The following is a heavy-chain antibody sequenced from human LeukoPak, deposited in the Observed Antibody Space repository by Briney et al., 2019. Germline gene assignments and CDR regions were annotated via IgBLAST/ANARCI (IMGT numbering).Heavy chain of an antibody. CDR3: ARDLGSSGWLYYFDY. V-gene: IGHV1-2*02. J-gene: IGHJ4*02. D-gene: IGHD6-19*01. Sequence: ASVKVSCKASGYTFTGYYMHWVRQAPGQGLEWMGWINPSSGGTNYAQKFQGRVTMTRDTSISTAYMELSRLRSDDTAVYYCARDLGSSGWLYYFDYWGQGTLVTVSS. CDR1: GYTFTGYY. CDR2: INPSSGGT.